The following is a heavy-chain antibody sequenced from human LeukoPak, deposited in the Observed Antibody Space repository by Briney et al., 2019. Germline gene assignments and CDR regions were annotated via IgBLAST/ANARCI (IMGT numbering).Heavy chain of an antibody. J-gene: IGHJ4*02. D-gene: IGHD2-2*01. Sequence: GSLRLSCAASGFTVSSHYMNWVRQAPGKGLQWVSVLYSDGTTYYADSVKGRFTISRDNSKNTLYLQMNSLRAEDTAVYYCAKDRVNVVVPAAPTDYWGQGTLVTVSS. CDR3: AKDRVNVVVPAAPTDY. CDR1: GFTVSSHY. V-gene: IGHV3-66*02. CDR2: LYSDGTT.